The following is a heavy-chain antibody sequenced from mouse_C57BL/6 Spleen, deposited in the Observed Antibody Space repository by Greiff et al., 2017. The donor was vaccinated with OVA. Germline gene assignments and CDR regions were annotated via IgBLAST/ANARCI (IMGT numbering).Heavy chain of an antibody. CDR3: ARDDGYYWYFDV. V-gene: IGHV5-17*01. CDR2: ISSCSSTI. J-gene: IGHJ1*03. CDR1: GFTFSDYG. D-gene: IGHD2-3*01. Sequence: EVKRVESGGGLVKPGGSLKLSCAASGFTFSDYGLHWVRQAPEKGLEWVAYISSCSSTIYYADTVKGRFTISRDNAKNTLFLQMTSLRSEDTAMYYCARDDGYYWYFDVWGTGTTVTVSS.